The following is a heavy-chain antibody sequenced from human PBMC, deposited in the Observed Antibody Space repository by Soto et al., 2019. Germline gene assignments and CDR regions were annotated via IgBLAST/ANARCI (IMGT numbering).Heavy chain of an antibody. D-gene: IGHD3-22*01. CDR2: ISYDGSNK. J-gene: IGHJ6*02. CDR1: GFTFSSYG. Sequence: PGGSLRLSCAASGFTFSSYGMHWVRQAPGKGLEWVAVISYDGSNKYYADSVKGRFTISRDNSKNTLYLQMNSLRAEDTAVYYCAKEFLSSGYYYVGYYYYYGMDVWGQGTTVTVSS. CDR3: AKEFLSSGYYYVGYYYYYGMDV. V-gene: IGHV3-30*18.